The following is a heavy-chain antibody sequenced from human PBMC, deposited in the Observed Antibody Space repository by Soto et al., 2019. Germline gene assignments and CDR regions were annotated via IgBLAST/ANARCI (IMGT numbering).Heavy chain of an antibody. V-gene: IGHV1-69*08. CDR2: IITFVGKA. D-gene: IGHD5-12*01. J-gene: IGHJ6*03. Sequence: QVQLVQSGPEVKKPGSSVKVSCKTSGGTLSSYSISWVRQAPGQGLEWVGRIITFVGKANVAKQFQGRVTITADRSTDTTYMELRMLTSDVTAVYYCAGVTGGHDSGGNYMDVWGTGTTVTVSS. CDR3: AGVTGGHDSGGNYMDV. CDR1: GGTLSSYS.